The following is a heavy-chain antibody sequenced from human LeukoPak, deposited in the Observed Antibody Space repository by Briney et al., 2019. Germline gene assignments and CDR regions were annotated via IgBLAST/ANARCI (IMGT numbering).Heavy chain of an antibody. CDR2: ISGGSEDT. Sequence: QPGGSLRLSCTASGFTFGSYAISWVRQAPGKGLEWVSSISGGSEDTYYADSVKGRFTISRDNSKSTSYLQMNSLRAEDTAVYYCARTIAQYSNSWLYFYYGLDVWGRGTTVTVSS. CDR1: GFTFGSYA. CDR3: ARTIAQYSNSWLYFYYGLDV. V-gene: IGHV3-23*01. J-gene: IGHJ6*01. D-gene: IGHD6-13*01.